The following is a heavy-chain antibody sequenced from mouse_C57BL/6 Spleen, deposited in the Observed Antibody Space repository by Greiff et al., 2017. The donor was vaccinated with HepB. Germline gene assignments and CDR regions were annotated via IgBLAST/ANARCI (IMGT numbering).Heavy chain of an antibody. CDR3: AREVYYGYDDAMDY. Sequence: VQLQQPGAELVKPGASVKLSCKASGYTFTSYWMHWVKQRPGQGLEWIGMIHPNSGSTNYNEKFKSKATLTVDKSSSTAYMQLSSLTAEDSAVYYCAREVYYGYDDAMDYWGQGTSVTVSS. CDR1: GYTFTSYW. CDR2: IHPNSGST. V-gene: IGHV1-64*01. D-gene: IGHD2-2*01. J-gene: IGHJ4*01.